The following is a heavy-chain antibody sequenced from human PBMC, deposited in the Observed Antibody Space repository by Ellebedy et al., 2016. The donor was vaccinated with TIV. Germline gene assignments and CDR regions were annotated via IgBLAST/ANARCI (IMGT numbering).Heavy chain of an antibody. Sequence: GESLKISCKGSGYSFTSYWIGWVRQMPGKGLEWMGIIYPGDSDTRYSPSFQGQVTISADKSISTAYLQWSSLKASDTAMYYCARLEDEGYSSTRFDYWGQGTLVTVSS. CDR1: GYSFTSYW. CDR2: IYPGDSDT. CDR3: ARLEDEGYSSTRFDY. D-gene: IGHD5-18*01. V-gene: IGHV5-51*01. J-gene: IGHJ4*02.